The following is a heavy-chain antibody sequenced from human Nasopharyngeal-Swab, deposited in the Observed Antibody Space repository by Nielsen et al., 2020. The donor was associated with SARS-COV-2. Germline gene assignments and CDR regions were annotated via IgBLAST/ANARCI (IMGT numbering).Heavy chain of an antibody. D-gene: IGHD3-3*01. CDR2: IYYSGST. Sequence: TLSLTCTVSGGSISSGGYYWSWIRQHPGKGLEWIGYIYYSGSTYYNPSLKSRVTISVDTSQNQFSLKLSSVTAADTAVYYCARGIRTGVTIFGVAPNWFDPWGQGTLVTVSS. CDR1: GGSISSGGYY. CDR3: ARGIRTGVTIFGVAPNWFDP. J-gene: IGHJ5*02. V-gene: IGHV4-31*03.